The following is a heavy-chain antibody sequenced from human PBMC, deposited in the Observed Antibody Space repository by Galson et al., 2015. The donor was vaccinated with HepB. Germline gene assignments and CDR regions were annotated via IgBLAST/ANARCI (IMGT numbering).Heavy chain of an antibody. V-gene: IGHV3-64D*06. J-gene: IGHJ3*02. Sequence: CAASGFTFSSYAMHWVRQAPGKGLEYVSAISSNGGSTYYADSVKGRFTISRDNSKNTLYLQMSSLRAEDTAVYYCVTYSGSYSRAFDIWGQGTMVTVSS. CDR3: VTYSGSYSRAFDI. D-gene: IGHD1-26*01. CDR1: GFTFSSYA. CDR2: ISSNGGST.